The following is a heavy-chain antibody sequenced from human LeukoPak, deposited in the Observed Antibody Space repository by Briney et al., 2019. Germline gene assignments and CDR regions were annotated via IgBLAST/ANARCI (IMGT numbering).Heavy chain of an antibody. V-gene: IGHV3-20*04. Sequence: GGSLRLSCAASEFIFDDYAMHWVRQVPGKGLEWVSGINWNGGSTGYADSVKGRFTISRDNAKNSLYLQMNSLRAEDTALYYCARRRAYSGYPNWFDPWGQGTLVTVSS. CDR2: INWNGGST. CDR1: EFIFDDYA. D-gene: IGHD5-12*01. CDR3: ARRRAYSGYPNWFDP. J-gene: IGHJ5*02.